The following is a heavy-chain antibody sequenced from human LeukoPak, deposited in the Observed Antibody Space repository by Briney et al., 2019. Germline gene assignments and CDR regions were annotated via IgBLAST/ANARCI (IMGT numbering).Heavy chain of an antibody. CDR3: ARALGTAMVSGIGDY. D-gene: IGHD5-18*01. J-gene: IGHJ4*02. CDR1: GYTFSNFG. V-gene: IGHV1-2*02. CDR2: INPNSGGT. Sequence: ASVRVSCKTSGYTFSNFGINWVRQAPGQGLEWMGWINPNSGGTNYAQKFQGRVTMTRDTSISTAYMELSRLRSDDTAVYYCARALGTAMVSGIGDYWGQGTLVTVSS.